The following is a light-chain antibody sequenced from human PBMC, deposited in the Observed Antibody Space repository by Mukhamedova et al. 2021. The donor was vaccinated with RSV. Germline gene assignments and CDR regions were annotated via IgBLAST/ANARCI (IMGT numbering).Light chain of an antibody. CDR2: KAS. Sequence: WYQRRVHGKAPKLLIYKASSLESGVPSRSSGSGSGTEFTLTISSLQPDDFATYYCQQYNSYSWTFGQGTKVEIK. V-gene: IGKV1-5*03. J-gene: IGKJ1*01. CDR3: QQYNSYSWT.